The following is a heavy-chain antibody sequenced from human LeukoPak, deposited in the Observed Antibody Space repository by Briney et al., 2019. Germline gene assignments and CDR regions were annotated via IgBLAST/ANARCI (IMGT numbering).Heavy chain of an antibody. CDR3: AKDGTGKGRYYYYYMDV. CDR1: GGSFSGYY. J-gene: IGHJ6*03. D-gene: IGHD2-8*02. Sequence: SETLSLTCAVYGGSFSGYYWSWIRQPPGKGLEWIGEINHSGSTNYNPSLKSRVTISVDTSKNQFSLKLSSVTAADTAVYYCAKDGTGKGRYYYYYMDVWGKGTTVTVSS. V-gene: IGHV4-34*01. CDR2: INHSGST.